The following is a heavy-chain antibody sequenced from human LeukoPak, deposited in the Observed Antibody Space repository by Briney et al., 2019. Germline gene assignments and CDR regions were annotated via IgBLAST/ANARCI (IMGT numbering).Heavy chain of an antibody. CDR3: ARSDTYYYDSSGYLNY. Sequence: SVKVSCKASGGTFSSYAISWVRQAPGQGLERMGRIIPILGIANYAQKFQGRVTITADKSTSTAYMELSSLRSEDTAVYYCARSDTYYYDSSGYLNYWGQGTLVTVSS. D-gene: IGHD3-22*01. J-gene: IGHJ4*02. V-gene: IGHV1-69*04. CDR1: GGTFSSYA. CDR2: IIPILGIA.